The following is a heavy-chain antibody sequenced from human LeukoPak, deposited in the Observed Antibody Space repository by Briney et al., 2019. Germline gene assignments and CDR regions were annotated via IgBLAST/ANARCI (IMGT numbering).Heavy chain of an antibody. D-gene: IGHD4-23*01. Sequence: SETLSLTCTVSGGSISSHYWSWIWQPPGKGLEWIGYIYYSGSTYYNPSLKSRVTISLDTSKNQFSLKLSSVTAADTAVYFCARTHDYGGNTDFDYWGQGILVTVSS. CDR1: GGSISSHY. V-gene: IGHV4-59*11. CDR2: IYYSGST. J-gene: IGHJ4*02. CDR3: ARTHDYGGNTDFDY.